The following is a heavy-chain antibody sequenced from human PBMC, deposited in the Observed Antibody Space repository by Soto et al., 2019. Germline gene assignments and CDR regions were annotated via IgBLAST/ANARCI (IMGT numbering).Heavy chain of an antibody. CDR3: ATLYSYGFTSYYYGMDV. J-gene: IGHJ6*02. D-gene: IGHD5-18*01. V-gene: IGHV4-34*01. CDR2: INHSGST. Sequence: PENLRHTDAVYGGFFRRYYWRGIRQPPGKGLEWIGEINHSGSTNYNPSLKSRVTISVDTSKNQFSLKLSSVTAADTAVYYCATLYSYGFTSYYYGMDVWGQGTTVT. CDR1: GGFFRRYY.